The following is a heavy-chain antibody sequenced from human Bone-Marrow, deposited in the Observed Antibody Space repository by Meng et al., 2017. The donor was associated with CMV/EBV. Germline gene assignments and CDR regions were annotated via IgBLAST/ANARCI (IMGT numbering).Heavy chain of an antibody. CDR2: LRHDGSNK. CDR3: AKDLDGGDKG. D-gene: IGHD2-21*02. CDR1: GFIFSSYD. Sequence: GESLKISCAASGFIFSSYDMHWVRQAPGKGLEWVAYLRHDGSNKDYADSVKGRITISRDISTNTLYLQMNSLRVEDTAVYYCAKDLDGGDKGWGQGTLVTASS. V-gene: IGHV3-30*02. J-gene: IGHJ4*02.